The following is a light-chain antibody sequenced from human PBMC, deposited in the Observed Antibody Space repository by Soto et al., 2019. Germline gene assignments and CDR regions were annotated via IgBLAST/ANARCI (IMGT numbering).Light chain of an antibody. CDR3: QSYDSSTHVV. J-gene: IGLJ2*01. Sequence: NFMLTQPHSVSESPGKTVTISCTGSGGSIASNYVQWYQQRPGSAPTIAIFEDSKRPSGVPDRFSGSIDSSSNSASLTISGLKTEDEADYYCQSYDSSTHVVFGGGTKLTVL. V-gene: IGLV6-57*02. CDR1: GGSIASNY. CDR2: EDS.